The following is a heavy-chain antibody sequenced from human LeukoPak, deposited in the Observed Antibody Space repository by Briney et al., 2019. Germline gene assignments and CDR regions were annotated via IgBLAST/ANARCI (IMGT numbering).Heavy chain of an antibody. CDR2: ISETSSLM. Sequence: GGSLRLSCAASGFTFSSYSMNWVRQAPGKGLEWISYISETSSLMYYADSVKGRFTISRDNAKNSLYLQMSSLRAEDTAMYYCARRLDCWGQGTLVTVSS. V-gene: IGHV3-48*01. CDR3: ARRLDC. CDR1: GFTFSSYS. J-gene: IGHJ4*02.